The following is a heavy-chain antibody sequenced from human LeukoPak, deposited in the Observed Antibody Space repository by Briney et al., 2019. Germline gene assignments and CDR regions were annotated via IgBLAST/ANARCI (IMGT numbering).Heavy chain of an antibody. CDR1: GFSFNSDW. Sequence: QSGGSLRLSCAASGFSFNSDWMTWVRQAPGKGLEWVANIKHDGSEKNYVDSVKGRFTISRDNAKNSLYLQMNSLRAEDTAVYYCATPLDYYDRSDSHQGGDWGQGTLVTVSS. J-gene: IGHJ4*02. CDR2: IKHDGSEK. D-gene: IGHD3-22*01. CDR3: ATPLDYYDRSDSHQGGD. V-gene: IGHV3-7*03.